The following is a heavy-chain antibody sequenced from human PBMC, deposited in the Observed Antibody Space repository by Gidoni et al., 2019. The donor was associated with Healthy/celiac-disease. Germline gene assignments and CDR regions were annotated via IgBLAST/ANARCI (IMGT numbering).Heavy chain of an antibody. J-gene: IGHJ1*01. D-gene: IGHD6-19*01. CDR2: IYSGGST. CDR3: ARDPSPGIAVAGTAVDFQH. CDR1: GFTVSSNY. Sequence: EVQLVASGGGLVQPGGSLSLSCAASGFTVSSNYMSWVRQAPGKGLEWVSVIYSGGSTYYADSVKGRFTISRDNSKNTLYLQMNSLRAEDTAVYYCARDPSPGIAVAGTAVDFQHWGQGTLVTVSS. V-gene: IGHV3-66*01.